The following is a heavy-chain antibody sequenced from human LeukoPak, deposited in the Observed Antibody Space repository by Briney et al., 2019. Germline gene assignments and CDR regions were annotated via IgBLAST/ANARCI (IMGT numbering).Heavy chain of an antibody. J-gene: IGHJ1*01. D-gene: IGHD3-3*01. CDR1: GFTFSSYG. Sequence: PGGSLRLSCAASGFTFSSYGMHWVRQAPGKGLEWVAFIRYDGSNKYYADSVKGRFTISRDNSKNTLYLQMNSLRAEDTAVYYCAKDKDLDEYFQHWGQGTLVTVSS. CDR3: AKDKDLDEYFQH. CDR2: IRYDGSNK. V-gene: IGHV3-30*02.